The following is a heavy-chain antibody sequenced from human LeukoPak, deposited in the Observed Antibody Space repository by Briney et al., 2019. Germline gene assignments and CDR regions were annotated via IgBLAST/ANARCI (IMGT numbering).Heavy chain of an antibody. CDR2: ISSSSSYI. J-gene: IGHJ4*02. CDR3: ARDKSTDYYFDY. V-gene: IGHV3-21*01. Sequence: GGSLRLSYAASGFTFSSYSMNWVRQAPGKGLEWVSSISSSSSYIYYADSVKGRFTISRDNAKNSLYLQMNSLRAEDTAVYYCARDKSTDYYFDYWGQGTLVTVSS. D-gene: IGHD5/OR15-5a*01. CDR1: GFTFSSYS.